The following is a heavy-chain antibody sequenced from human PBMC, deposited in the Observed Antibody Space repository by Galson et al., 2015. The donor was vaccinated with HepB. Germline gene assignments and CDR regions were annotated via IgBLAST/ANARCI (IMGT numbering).Heavy chain of an antibody. CDR2: IFSNNEK. V-gene: IGHV2-26*01. CDR3: ARMDQWLVRGRYYYYYGMDV. D-gene: IGHD6-19*01. J-gene: IGHJ6*02. Sequence: PALVKPTQTLTLTRTVSGFSLRNARMGVSWIRQPPGKALEWLAHIFSNNEKSFTTTLKSRLTISKDTSKSQLVLTMTNMDPVDTGTYYCARMDQWLVRGRYYYYYGMDVWGQGTTVTVSS. CDR1: GFSLRNARMG.